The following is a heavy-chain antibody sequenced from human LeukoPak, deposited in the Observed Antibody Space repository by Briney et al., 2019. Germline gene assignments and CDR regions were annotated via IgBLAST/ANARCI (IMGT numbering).Heavy chain of an antibody. Sequence: SQTLSLTCTVSGASISSGDYYWSWLRQPAGKGLEWIVRIYTSGSTNYNPSLKSRVTISVDTSKNQFSLKLSSVTAADTAVYYCARWIPLYTTGTRDYWGQGTPVTVSS. CDR3: ARWIPLYTTGTRDY. CDR1: GASISSGDYY. V-gene: IGHV4-61*02. D-gene: IGHD4-17*01. CDR2: IYTSGST. J-gene: IGHJ4*02.